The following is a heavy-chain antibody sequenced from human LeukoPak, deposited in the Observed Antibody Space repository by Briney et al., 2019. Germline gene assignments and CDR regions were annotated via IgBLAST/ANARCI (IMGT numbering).Heavy chain of an antibody. V-gene: IGHV3-48*04. D-gene: IGHD2-2*02. Sequence: QPGGSLRLSCAASGFTFSTYSMNWVRQAPGKGLEWVSYISRSNTIYYADSVKGRFTISRDNAKNSLYLQMNSLRAEDTAVYYCARDPPIYCSSTSCHTIWGQGTLVTVSS. CDR1: GFTFSTYS. J-gene: IGHJ4*02. CDR2: ISRSNTI. CDR3: ARDPPIYCSSTSCHTI.